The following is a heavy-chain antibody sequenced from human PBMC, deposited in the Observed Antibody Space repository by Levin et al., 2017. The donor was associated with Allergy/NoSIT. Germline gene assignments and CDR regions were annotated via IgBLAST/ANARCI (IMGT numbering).Heavy chain of an antibody. D-gene: IGHD3-10*01. Sequence: AASVKVSCAASGFTFSSYSMNWVRQAPGKGLEWVSYISSSSGSTYYADPVKGRFTISRDNAKNSLYLQMNSLRDEDTAVYYCAREGASGSYFNMWGQGTLVTVSS. CDR3: AREGASGSYFNM. J-gene: IGHJ4*02. V-gene: IGHV3-48*02. CDR1: GFTFSSYS. CDR2: ISSSSGST.